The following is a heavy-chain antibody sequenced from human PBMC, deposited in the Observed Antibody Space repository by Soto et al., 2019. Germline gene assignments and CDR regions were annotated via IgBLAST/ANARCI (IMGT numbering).Heavy chain of an antibody. J-gene: IGHJ4*02. V-gene: IGHV3-53*01. Sequence: GGSLRLSCAASRFTISGHAMTWVRQAPGKGLEWVSLIHGGGSAYYADSVKGRFTISRDNSKNTLYLQMDSLRAEDTAIYYCTGRLTTAASLDYWGQGTLVTVSS. CDR2: IHGGGSA. CDR1: RFTISGHA. CDR3: TGRLTTAASLDY. D-gene: IGHD1-1*01.